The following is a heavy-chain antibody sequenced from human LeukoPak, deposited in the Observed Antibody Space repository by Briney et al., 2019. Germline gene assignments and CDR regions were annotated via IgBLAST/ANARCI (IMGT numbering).Heavy chain of an antibody. CDR1: GGSISSGGYS. CDR3: AREQLDGGSWSGFDY. D-gene: IGHD3-3*01. J-gene: IGHJ4*02. CDR2: IYHSGST. V-gene: IGHV4-30-2*01. Sequence: PSETLSLTCAVSGGSISSGGYSWSWIRQPPGKGLEWIGYIYHSGSTYYNPSLKSRVTISVDRSKNQFSLKLSSVTAADTAVYYCAREQLDGGSWSGFDYWGQGTLVTVSS.